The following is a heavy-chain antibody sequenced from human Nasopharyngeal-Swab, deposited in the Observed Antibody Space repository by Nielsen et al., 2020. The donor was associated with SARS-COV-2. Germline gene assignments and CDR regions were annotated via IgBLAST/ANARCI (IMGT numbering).Heavy chain of an antibody. D-gene: IGHD2-2*01. CDR3: AREVFEVPAATYYYYYYYMDV. J-gene: IGHJ6*03. V-gene: IGHV1-18*01. Sequence: CVRQAPGQGLEWMGWISAYNGNTNYAQKLQGRVTMTTDTSTSTAYMELRSLSSDDTAVYYCAREVFEVPAATYYYYYYYMDVWGKGTTVTVSS. CDR2: ISAYNGNT.